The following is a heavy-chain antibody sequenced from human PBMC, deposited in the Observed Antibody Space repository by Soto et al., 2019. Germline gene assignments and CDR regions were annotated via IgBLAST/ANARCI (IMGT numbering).Heavy chain of an antibody. Sequence: QVQLQESGPGLVKPSQTLSLTCTVSGGSISSGGYYWNWIRQHPGKGLEWIGYIYYSGSTYYNPSLKSRVTISVDTSKNQFSLKLSSVTAADTAVYYCARAPDPYYYDSSGFLSFDYWGQGTLVTVSS. CDR3: ARAPDPYYYDSSGFLSFDY. V-gene: IGHV4-31*03. CDR2: IYYSGST. J-gene: IGHJ4*02. D-gene: IGHD3-22*01. CDR1: GGSISSGGYY.